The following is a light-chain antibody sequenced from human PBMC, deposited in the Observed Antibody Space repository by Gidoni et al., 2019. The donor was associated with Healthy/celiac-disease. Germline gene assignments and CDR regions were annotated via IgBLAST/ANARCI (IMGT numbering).Light chain of an antibody. V-gene: IGKV1-27*01. Sequence: DIQMTQSPSSLSASVGDRVTITCRASQGISNYLAWYQQKPGKVPKLLIYAASTLQSGVPSRFSGSGSGTDFTLTISSLQPEDVATYYCQKYPDTFXGXTKVXIK. CDR2: AAS. J-gene: IGKJ4*01. CDR1: QGISNY. CDR3: QKYPDT.